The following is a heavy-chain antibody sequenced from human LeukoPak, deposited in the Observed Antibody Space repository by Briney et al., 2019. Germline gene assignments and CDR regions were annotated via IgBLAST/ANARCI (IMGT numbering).Heavy chain of an antibody. CDR2: MNQGGSEK. V-gene: IGHV3-7*01. CDR3: ATYTHWVAGDV. J-gene: IGHJ6*02. CDR1: GFTFSDSW. D-gene: IGHD3-16*01. Sequence: GGSLRLSCAASGFTFSDSWMSWVRQAPGKGLEWVANMNQGGSEKDYVDSVKGRFTISRDNARKSLYLQMGSLRAEDTAVYYCATYTHWVAGDVWGQGTTVTVSS.